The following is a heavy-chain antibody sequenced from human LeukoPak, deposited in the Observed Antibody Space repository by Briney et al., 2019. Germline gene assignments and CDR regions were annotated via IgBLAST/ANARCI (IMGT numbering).Heavy chain of an antibody. V-gene: IGHV3-73*01. CDR3: AKALHVVVPAAIWAGVDY. D-gene: IGHD2-2*02. J-gene: IGHJ4*02. Sequence: GGSLRLSCAASGFTFSGSAMHWVRQASGKGLEWVGRIRSKANSYATAYAASVKGRFTISRDDSKNTLYLQMNSLRAEDTAVYYCAKALHVVVPAAIWAGVDYWGQGTLVTVSS. CDR1: GFTFSGSA. CDR2: IRSKANSYAT.